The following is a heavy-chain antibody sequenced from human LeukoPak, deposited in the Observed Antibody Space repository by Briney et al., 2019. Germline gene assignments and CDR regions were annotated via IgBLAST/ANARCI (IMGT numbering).Heavy chain of an antibody. CDR2: ISSSGSTI. D-gene: IGHD2-2*02. CDR1: GFTFSDYY. V-gene: IGHV3-11*04. Sequence: GGSLRLSCAASGFTFSDYYMSWIRQAPGEGLEWVSYISSSGSTIYYADSVKGRFTISRDNAKNSLYLQMNSLRAEDTAVYYCARVSGVVVVPAAISGAATYYYYGMDVWGQGTTVTVSS. J-gene: IGHJ6*02. CDR3: ARVSGVVVVPAAISGAATYYYYGMDV.